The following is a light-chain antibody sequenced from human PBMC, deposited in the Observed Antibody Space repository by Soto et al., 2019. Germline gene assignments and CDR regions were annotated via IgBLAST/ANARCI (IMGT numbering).Light chain of an antibody. CDR1: QSVSSSY. CDR2: GAS. V-gene: IGKV3-20*01. CDR3: QRYGSSPIT. Sequence: EIVLTQSPGTLSLSPGERATLSCRASQSVSSSYLAWYQHKPGQAPRLLIYGASSRATGIPDRFSGSGSGTDFTLTISRLEPEDFAVYFCQRYGSSPITFGQGTRLEIK. J-gene: IGKJ5*01.